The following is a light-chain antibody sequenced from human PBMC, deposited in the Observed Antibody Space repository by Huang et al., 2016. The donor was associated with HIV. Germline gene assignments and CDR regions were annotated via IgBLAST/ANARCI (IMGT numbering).Light chain of an antibody. CDR1: QCIHSA. Sequence: EIVLIQAREVQSVASKDIVTITCRATQCIHSALHWYQQKTGQSPKLLITFSSQSFSGVPSRVSCSWSGTDFTLTFNGLGVEDAATYYCHQSTTLPRTFGQGTKVEIK. V-gene: IGKV6-21*01. J-gene: IGKJ1*01. CDR2: FSS. CDR3: HQSTTLPRT.